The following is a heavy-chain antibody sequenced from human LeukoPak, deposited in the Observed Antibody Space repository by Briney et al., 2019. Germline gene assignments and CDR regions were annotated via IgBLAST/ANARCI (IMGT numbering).Heavy chain of an antibody. CDR3: ARHAQWLADFDC. J-gene: IGHJ4*02. D-gene: IGHD6-19*01. V-gene: IGHV4-39*01. CDR1: GVSISSTSYY. CDR2: IYYSGST. Sequence: PSETLSLTCTVSGVSISSTSYYWGWIRQTPGKGLEWIGSIYYSGSTYYNPSLKSRVTISVDTSNNQFSLKLSSVTAADTAVYYCARHAQWLADFDCWGQGTLVTVSS.